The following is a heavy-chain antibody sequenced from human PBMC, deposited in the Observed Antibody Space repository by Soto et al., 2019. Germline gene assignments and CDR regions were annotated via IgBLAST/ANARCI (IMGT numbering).Heavy chain of an antibody. Sequence: QVQLQESGPGLVKPSETLSLTCTVSGGSISSYYWSWIRQPPGKGLEWIGYIYYSGSTNYNPSLKSRVTISVDTFKNQFSLKLSSVTAADTAVYYCARSLRQYYYYYYMDVWGKGTTVTVSS. CDR1: GGSISSYY. CDR3: ARSLRQYYYYYYMDV. CDR2: IYYSGST. D-gene: IGHD3-16*02. J-gene: IGHJ6*03. V-gene: IGHV4-59*01.